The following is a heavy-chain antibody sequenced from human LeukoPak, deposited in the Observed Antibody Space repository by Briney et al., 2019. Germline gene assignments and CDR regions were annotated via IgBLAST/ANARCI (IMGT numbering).Heavy chain of an antibody. Sequence: GGSLRLSCAASGFTLSTYSMNWVRQAPGKGLEWVSFISSSSSYIYYADSVKGRFTISRDNAKNSLYLQMNSLRAEDTAVYYCARDNLIVADYGMDVWGQGTTVTVSS. J-gene: IGHJ6*02. CDR1: GFTLSTYS. D-gene: IGHD3-22*01. CDR2: ISSSSSYI. CDR3: ARDNLIVADYGMDV. V-gene: IGHV3-21*01.